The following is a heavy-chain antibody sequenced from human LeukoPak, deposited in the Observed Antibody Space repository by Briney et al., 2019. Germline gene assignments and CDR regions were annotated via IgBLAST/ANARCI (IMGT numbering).Heavy chain of an antibody. J-gene: IGHJ1*01. V-gene: IGHV2-5*02. D-gene: IGHD2-15*01. CDR2: IYWDDDK. Sequence: ESGPTLVNPTQTLTLTFTFSGFSLRTSGVGVGWIRQPPGKALEWLALIYWDDDKRYSPSLKSRLTITKDTSKNQVVLTMTNMDPVDTATYYCAHLYCSGGSCYRYFQHWGQGTLVTVSS. CDR1: GFSLRTSGVG. CDR3: AHLYCSGGSCYRYFQH.